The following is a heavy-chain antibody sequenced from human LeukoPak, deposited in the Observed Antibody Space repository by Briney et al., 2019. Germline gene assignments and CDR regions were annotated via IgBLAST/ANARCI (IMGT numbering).Heavy chain of an antibody. CDR2: ISSSGSTI. Sequence: GGSLRLSCAASGFTFSSYEMNWVRRAPGKGLEWVSYISSSGSTIYYADSVKGRFTISRDNAKNSLYLQMNSLRAEDTAVYYCARGLSGSYRNYWGQGTLVTVSS. CDR1: GFTFSSYE. J-gene: IGHJ4*02. V-gene: IGHV3-48*03. D-gene: IGHD1-26*01. CDR3: ARGLSGSYRNY.